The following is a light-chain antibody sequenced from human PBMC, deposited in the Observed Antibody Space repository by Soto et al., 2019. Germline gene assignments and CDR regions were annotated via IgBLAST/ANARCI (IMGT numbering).Light chain of an antibody. CDR3: QQIYTTPPCS. V-gene: IGKV1-39*01. CDR1: QSIGNF. J-gene: IGKJ2*01. CDR2: AAF. Sequence: IPMTQSPSSLSASVGGRVTITCRASQSIGNFLNWYQQRPGKAHKLLIYAAFSLESGVTSRFTARASGTEFTLTISSLQPEDSATYYCQQIYTTPPCSFGQGTKLEIK.